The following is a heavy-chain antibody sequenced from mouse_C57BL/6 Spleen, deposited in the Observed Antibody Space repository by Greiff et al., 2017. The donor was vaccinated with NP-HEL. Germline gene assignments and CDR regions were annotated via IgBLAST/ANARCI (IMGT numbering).Heavy chain of an antibody. D-gene: IGHD2-4*01. CDR3: ARQDDYAGFAY. CDR2: ISNLAYSI. V-gene: IGHV5-15*01. Sequence: DVRLVESGGGLVQPGGSLKLSCAASGFTFSDYGMAWVRQAPRKGPEWVAFISNLAYSIYYADTVTGRFTISRENAKNTLYLEMSSLRSEDTAMYYCARQDDYAGFAYWGQGTLVTVSA. J-gene: IGHJ3*01. CDR1: GFTFSDYG.